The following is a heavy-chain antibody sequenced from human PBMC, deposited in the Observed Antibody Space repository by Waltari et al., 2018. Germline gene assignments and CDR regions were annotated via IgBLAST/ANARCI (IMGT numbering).Heavy chain of an antibody. Sequence: QVQLQESGPGLVKPSETLSLTCTVSGGSISSGGYYWSWIRQHPGKGLEWIGYIYYSGSTYYNPSLKSRVTISVDTSKNQFALKLSSVTAADTAVYYCARGRGATVAPTDFDYWGQGTLVTVSS. CDR1: GGSISSGGYY. J-gene: IGHJ4*02. CDR2: IYYSGST. D-gene: IGHD4-17*01. V-gene: IGHV4-31*03. CDR3: ARGRGATVAPTDFDY.